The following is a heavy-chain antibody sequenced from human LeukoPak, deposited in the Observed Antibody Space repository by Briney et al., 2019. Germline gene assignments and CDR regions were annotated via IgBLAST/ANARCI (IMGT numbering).Heavy chain of an antibody. CDR2: MNPNSGNT. J-gene: IGHJ5*02. D-gene: IGHD3-3*01. Sequence: ASVKVSCKASGYTFTSYDINWVRQATGQGLEWMGWMNPNSGNTGYAQKFQGRVTMTRNTSISTAYMELSSLRSEDTAVYYCARDKGITIFGVTKNWFDPWGQGTLVTVSS. CDR3: ARDKGITIFGVTKNWFDP. CDR1: GYTFTSYD. V-gene: IGHV1-8*01.